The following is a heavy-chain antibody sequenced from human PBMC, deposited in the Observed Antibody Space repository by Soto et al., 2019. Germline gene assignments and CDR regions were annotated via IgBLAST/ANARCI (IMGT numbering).Heavy chain of an antibody. CDR1: GGSISSVGYY. Sequence: QVQLQESGPGLVKPSQTLSLTCTVSGGSISSVGYYWSWIRQHPGKGLEWMGYIYYSGSTYYNQALQSRVTISVDTSKNQFSVKLSSVTAADTAVYYCARESLGIGRALSYWYFDLWGRGTLVPVSS. CDR2: IYYSGST. J-gene: IGHJ2*01. D-gene: IGHD7-27*01. V-gene: IGHV4-31*03. CDR3: ARESLGIGRALSYWYFDL.